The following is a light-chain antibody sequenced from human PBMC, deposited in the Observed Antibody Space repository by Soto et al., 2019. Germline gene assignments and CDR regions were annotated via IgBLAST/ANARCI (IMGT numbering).Light chain of an antibody. CDR1: QNVRIY. CDR3: QQYYIYPPA. J-gene: IGKJ3*01. V-gene: IGKV1-5*03. Sequence: DIQMTQSPSTLSASVGDRVTITCRASQNVRIYLAWYQQKPGKAPKLLIYQTSSLQSGVPSRFSGSGSETEFTLAISSLQPEDFATCYCQQYYIYPPAFGLGTKVEIK. CDR2: QTS.